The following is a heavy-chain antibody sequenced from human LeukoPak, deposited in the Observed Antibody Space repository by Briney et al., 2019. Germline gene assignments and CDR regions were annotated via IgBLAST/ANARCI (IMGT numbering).Heavy chain of an antibody. J-gene: IGHJ5*02. CDR1: GFTFTDYY. CDR3: ATDGAGFDT. V-gene: IGHV3-11*01. Sequence: GGSLRLSCAASGFTFTDYYMSWIRQAPGQGLEWLSYINIGGTNTHYADSVKGRFTMSRDNAKKSLYLEMNNLRAEDTAVYYCATDGAGFDTWGQGVLVTVSS. CDR2: INIGGTNT.